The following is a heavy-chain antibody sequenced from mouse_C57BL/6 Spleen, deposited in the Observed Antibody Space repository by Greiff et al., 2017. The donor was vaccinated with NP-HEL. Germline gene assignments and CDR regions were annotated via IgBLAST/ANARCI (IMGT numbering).Heavy chain of an antibody. V-gene: IGHV1-22*01. J-gene: IGHJ2*01. Sequence: VQLQQSGPELVKPGASVKMSCKASGYTFTDYNMHWVKQSHGKSLEWIGYINPNNGGTSYNQKFKGKATLTVNKSSSTAYMELRSLTSEDSAVYYCARLSAYYSNYFDYWGQGTTLTVSS. CDR3: ARLSAYYSNYFDY. D-gene: IGHD2-5*01. CDR1: GYTFTDYN. CDR2: INPNNGGT.